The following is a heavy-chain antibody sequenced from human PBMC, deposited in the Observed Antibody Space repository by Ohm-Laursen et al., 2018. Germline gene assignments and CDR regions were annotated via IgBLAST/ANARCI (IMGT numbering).Heavy chain of an antibody. V-gene: IGHV3-23*01. CDR1: GFTFSSHD. J-gene: IGHJ4*02. Sequence: SLRLSCAASGFTFSSHDMSWVRQAPGKGLEWVSIFVGSGGSTYYADSVKGRFTISRDNSKNTLYLQMNSLRAEDTAVYYCALIYRIAARPSFDYWGQGTLVTVSS. CDR3: ALIYRIAARPSFDY. D-gene: IGHD6-6*01. CDR2: FVGSGGST.